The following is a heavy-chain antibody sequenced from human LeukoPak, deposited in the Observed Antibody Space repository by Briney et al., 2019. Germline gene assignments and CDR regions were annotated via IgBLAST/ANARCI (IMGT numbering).Heavy chain of an antibody. V-gene: IGHV4-38-2*01. D-gene: IGHD2-2*01. CDR1: GYPISSGYY. Sequence: PSETLSLTCAVSGYPISSGYYCGWIRQPPGKGLEWIGSIYHSGSTYYNPSLKSRVTISVDTSKNQFSLKLSSVTAADTAVYYCAALSPGSTSSDYWGQGTLVTVSS. CDR3: AALSPGSTSSDY. CDR2: IYHSGST. J-gene: IGHJ4*02.